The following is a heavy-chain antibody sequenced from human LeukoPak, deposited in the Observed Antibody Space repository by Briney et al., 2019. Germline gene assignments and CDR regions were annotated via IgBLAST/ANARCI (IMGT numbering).Heavy chain of an antibody. D-gene: IGHD2-21*02. V-gene: IGHV1-2*06. CDR2: INPNSGGT. CDR1: GYTFTGYY. Sequence: ASVKVSCKASGYTFTGYYMHWVRQAPGQGLEWMGRINPNSGGTNYAQKFQGRVTMTRDTSISTAYMELSRPRSDDTAVYYCARVGTYCGGDCYLRWFDPWGQGTLVTVSS. J-gene: IGHJ5*02. CDR3: ARVGTYCGGDCYLRWFDP.